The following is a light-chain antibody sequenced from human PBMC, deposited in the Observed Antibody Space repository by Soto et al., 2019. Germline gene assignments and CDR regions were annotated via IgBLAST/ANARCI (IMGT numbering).Light chain of an antibody. V-gene: IGLV1-44*01. CDR2: SNN. CDR1: SSNIGNNI. J-gene: IGLJ2*01. CDR3: QSFDTSLGRSV. Sequence: QSVLTQTPSASGTPGQRVTISCSGRSSNIGNNIVNWYQQLPGTAPRRLIHSNNRRPSGVPDRFSGSKSGTSASLAINGLQSEDEADYSCQSFDTSLGRSVFGGGTKLTVL.